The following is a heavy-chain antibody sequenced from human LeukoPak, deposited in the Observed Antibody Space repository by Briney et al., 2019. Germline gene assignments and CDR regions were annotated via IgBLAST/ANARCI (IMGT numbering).Heavy chain of an antibody. J-gene: IGHJ5*02. V-gene: IGHV3-74*01. CDR2: INSNGGST. Sequence: GGSLRLSCAASGFTFSSYGMHWVRQAPGKGLEWVSRINSNGGSTCYADSVKGRFTISRDNAKNTLYLQMNSLRAEDTAVYYCARDGHRYVVWLDPWGGETLVTVSS. CDR3: ARDGHRYVVWLDP. CDR1: GFTFSSYG. D-gene: IGHD1-14*01.